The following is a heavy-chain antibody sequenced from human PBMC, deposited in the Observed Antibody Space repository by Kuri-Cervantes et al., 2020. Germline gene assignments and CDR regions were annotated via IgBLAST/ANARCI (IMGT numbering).Heavy chain of an antibody. J-gene: IGHJ5*02. D-gene: IGHD3-22*01. V-gene: IGHV7-4-1*02. CDR1: GYTFTGYY. CDR3: ASGYYYDSSGYITALDP. CDR2: INTNTGNP. Sequence: ASVKVSCKASGYTFTGYYMHWVRQAPGQGLEWMGWINTNTGNPTYAQGFTGRFVFSLDTSVSTAYLQISSLKAEDTAVYYCASGYYYDSSGYITALDPWGQGTLVTVSS.